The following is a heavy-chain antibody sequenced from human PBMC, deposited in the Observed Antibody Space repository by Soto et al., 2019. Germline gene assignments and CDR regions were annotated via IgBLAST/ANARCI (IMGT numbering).Heavy chain of an antibody. Sequence: PGGSLRLSCEASGFTFKNCAMSWVRQAPGKGLEWVSGISGSGESTYYADSVKGRFTISRDNSKNTLYLQMNSLRAEDTAVYYCARDRNTAMTPWGQGTLVTVSS. CDR2: ISGSGEST. J-gene: IGHJ4*02. CDR3: ARDRNTAMTP. D-gene: IGHD5-18*01. CDR1: GFTFKNCA. V-gene: IGHV3-23*01.